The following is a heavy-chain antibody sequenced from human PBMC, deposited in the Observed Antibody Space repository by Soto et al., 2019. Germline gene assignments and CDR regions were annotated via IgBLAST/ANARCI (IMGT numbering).Heavy chain of an antibody. D-gene: IGHD4-17*01. CDR2: INPNIGGT. V-gene: IGHV1-2*04. J-gene: IGHJ4*02. CDR1: GYTFTGYY. Sequence: QVQLVQSGAEVKKPGASVKVSCKASGYTFTGYYMHWGRQAPGQGLDWMGWINPNIGGTTYAQNFHDWVTITRYTPISKAYMALSSLRSDDTAVYYCARVYGDYEWGLVNWGQGTLVTVSS. CDR3: ARVYGDYEWGLVN.